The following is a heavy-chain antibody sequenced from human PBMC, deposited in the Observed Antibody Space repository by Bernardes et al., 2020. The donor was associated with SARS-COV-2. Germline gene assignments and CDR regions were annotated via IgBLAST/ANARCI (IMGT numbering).Heavy chain of an antibody. Sequence: GGSLRLSCATSGITFSSLWMHWVRQVPGKGLEWVSRIGGDGSGTTYADSAKGRFTISRDNAKNTLFLQMNSLRAEDTAVYFCAGTGSTCCDYGGQGTLVSVSS. CDR3: AGTGSTCCDY. J-gene: IGHJ4*02. D-gene: IGHD1-1*01. V-gene: IGHV3-74*01. CDR2: IGGDGSGT. CDR1: GITFSSLW.